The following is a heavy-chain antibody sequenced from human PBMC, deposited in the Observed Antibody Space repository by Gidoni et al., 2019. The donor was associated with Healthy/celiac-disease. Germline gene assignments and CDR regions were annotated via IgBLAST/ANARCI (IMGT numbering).Heavy chain of an antibody. V-gene: IGHV3-13*04. D-gene: IGHD1-26*01. Sequence: EVQLVESGGGWVPPGGSLRLSCAASGFTFSSYDMHWVSQATGKGLEWVSSIDTVGDTYYPGSVKGRFTISRENAKTSVYLQMDSLRAGDTAVYYCAIFSIGSYYSHWGQGTLVTVSS. CDR1: GFTFSSYD. J-gene: IGHJ4*02. CDR2: IDTVGDT. CDR3: AIFSIGSYYSH.